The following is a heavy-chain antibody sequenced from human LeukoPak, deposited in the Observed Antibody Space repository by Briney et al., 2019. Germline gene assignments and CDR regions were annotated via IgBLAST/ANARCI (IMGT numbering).Heavy chain of an antibody. D-gene: IGHD3-10*01. CDR2: ISSSGHTI. V-gene: IGHV3-48*03. Sequence: PGGSLRLSCAASGFNFSNFEMNWVRQAPGKGLEWLSYISSSGHTIYFADSVKGRFTISRDNAKNSMFLQMNSLRAEDTAVYYCARGHYYGMDVWGKGTTVTISS. CDR3: ARGHYYGMDV. J-gene: IGHJ6*04. CDR1: GFNFSNFE.